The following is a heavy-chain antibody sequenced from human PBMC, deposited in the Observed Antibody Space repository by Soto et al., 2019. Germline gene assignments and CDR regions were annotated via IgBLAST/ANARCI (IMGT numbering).Heavy chain of an antibody. D-gene: IGHD2-8*01. CDR1: GFTFSSYG. J-gene: IGHJ6*02. V-gene: IGHV3-30*18. CDR2: ISYDGSNK. CDR3: AKSGYCTNGVCGAPYYGMDV. Sequence: QVQLVESGGGVVQPGRSLRLSCAASGFTFSSYGMHWVRQAPGKGLEWVAVISYDGSNKYYADSVKGRFTISRDNSKNTLYLQMNRLRDGDTAVYYCAKSGYCTNGVCGAPYYGMDVRSQGTKVTVSS.